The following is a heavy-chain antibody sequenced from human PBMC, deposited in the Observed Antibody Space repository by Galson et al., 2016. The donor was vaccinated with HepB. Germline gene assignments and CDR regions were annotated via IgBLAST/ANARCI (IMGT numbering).Heavy chain of an antibody. CDR3: ARNMYGAATNYIGDVFDI. Sequence: SLRLSCAASGFTFSSCSMTWVRQAPGKGLEWVANIKQDGSEKYYVDSVKGRFTISRDNAKNSLYLQMNSLRGEDTAVYYCARNMYGAATNYIGDVFDIWGQGTMVTVSS. V-gene: IGHV3-7*03. J-gene: IGHJ3*02. CDR2: IKQDGSEK. CDR1: GFTFSSCS. D-gene: IGHD3-10*01.